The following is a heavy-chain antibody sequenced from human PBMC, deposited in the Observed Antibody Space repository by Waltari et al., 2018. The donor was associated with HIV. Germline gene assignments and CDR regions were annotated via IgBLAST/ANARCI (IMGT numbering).Heavy chain of an antibody. Sequence: QMQLVQSGAEVKKTGSSVKVSCKASGDTSTYRYLPWVRQAPGQALEWMGWITPFNGNTNYAQKFQDRVTITRDRSMSTAYMELSSLRFEDTAMYYCARSRDYGSGKDYDMDVWGQGTTVTVSS. CDR1: GDTSTYRY. D-gene: IGHD3-10*01. CDR2: ITPFNGNT. CDR3: ARSRDYGSGKDYDMDV. J-gene: IGHJ6*02. V-gene: IGHV1-45*02.